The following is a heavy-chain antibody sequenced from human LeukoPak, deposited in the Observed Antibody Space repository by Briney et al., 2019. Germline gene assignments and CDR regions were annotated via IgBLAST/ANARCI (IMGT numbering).Heavy chain of an antibody. D-gene: IGHD2-2*01. Sequence: PSETLSLTCTVSGGSISSGGYYWSWIRQHPGKGLEWIGYIYYSGSTNYNPSLKSRVTISGDTSKNQVSLKLSSVTAADTAVYYCATSPAWYFDRWGRGTLVTVSS. V-gene: IGHV4-61*08. CDR3: ATSPAWYFDR. J-gene: IGHJ2*01. CDR1: GGSISSGGYY. CDR2: IYYSGST.